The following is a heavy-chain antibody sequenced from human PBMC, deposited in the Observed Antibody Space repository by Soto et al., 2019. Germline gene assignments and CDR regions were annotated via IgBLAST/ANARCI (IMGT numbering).Heavy chain of an antibody. J-gene: IGHJ6*02. Sequence: VKVARKGAGCSNSVDPSSWVRQATGQGLEWMGGIIPIFGTANFAQKFQGRVTITADESTRTAYMELSSLRSEDTDVYYCARTQEKTQNPVIRIVGVPAASLGYYGMDIWGQGPTRIVSS. CDR3: ARTQEKTQNPVIRIVGVPAASLGYYGMDI. CDR2: IIPIFGTA. D-gene: IGHD2-2*01. CDR1: GCSNSVDP. V-gene: IGHV1-69*01.